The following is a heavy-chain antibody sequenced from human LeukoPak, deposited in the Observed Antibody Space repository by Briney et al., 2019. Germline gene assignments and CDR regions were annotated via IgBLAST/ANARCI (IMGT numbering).Heavy chain of an antibody. D-gene: IGHD3-10*01. J-gene: IGHJ4*02. Sequence: GESLKISCKGVGYSFTNCWIGWVRQMPGKGLEWMGIIYPGDSDTRYSPSFQGQVTISADKSISTAYLQWSSLKASDTAMYYCASSDTTMVNLFWYSGQGTLVTVSS. CDR2: IYPGDSDT. CDR1: GYSFTNCW. CDR3: ASSDTTMVNLFWY. V-gene: IGHV5-51*01.